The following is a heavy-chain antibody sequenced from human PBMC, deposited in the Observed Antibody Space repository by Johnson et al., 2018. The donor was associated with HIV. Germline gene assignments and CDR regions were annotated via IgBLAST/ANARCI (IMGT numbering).Heavy chain of an antibody. CDR2: ISYDGSDK. V-gene: IGHV3-30*04. CDR1: GFTFNSYA. CDR3: CKFVGYCSGGGCYTPGDI. Sequence: QVHLVESGGGVVQPGRSLRLSCGASGFTFNSYAIHWVRQAPGKGLEWVGVISYDGSDKDYADSVKGRFTISRDDSKNTAYLQMNSLKSEDTAVYYCCKFVGYCSGGGCYTPGDIWGRGTMVTVSS. J-gene: IGHJ3*02. D-gene: IGHD2-15*01.